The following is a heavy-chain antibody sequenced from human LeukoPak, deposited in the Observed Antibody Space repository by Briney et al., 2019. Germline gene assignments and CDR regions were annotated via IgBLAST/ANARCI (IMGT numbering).Heavy chain of an antibody. J-gene: IGHJ4*02. CDR2: INHSGST. CDR1: GGSFSGYY. Sequence: PSETLSLTCAVYGGSFSGYYWSWIRQPPGKGLEWIGEINHSGSTNYNPSLKSRVIISVDTSKNQFSLKLSSVTAADTAVYYCASGAQLRYLLYWGQGTLVTVSS. V-gene: IGHV4-34*01. CDR3: ASGAQLRYLLY. D-gene: IGHD5-24*01.